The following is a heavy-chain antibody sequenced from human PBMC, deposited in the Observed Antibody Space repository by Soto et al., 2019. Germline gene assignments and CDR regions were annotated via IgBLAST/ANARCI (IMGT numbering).Heavy chain of an antibody. J-gene: IGHJ4*02. CDR1: GGSISSGGYY. CDR2: IYYSGST. Sequence: SETLSLTCTVSGGSISSGGYYWSWIRQHPGKGLEWIGYIYYSGSTYYNPSLKSRVTISVDTSKNQFSLKLSSVTAADTAVYCARSSTSANYFDYWGQGTLVTAPQ. CDR3: ARSSTSANYFDY. V-gene: IGHV4-31*03. D-gene: IGHD2-2*01.